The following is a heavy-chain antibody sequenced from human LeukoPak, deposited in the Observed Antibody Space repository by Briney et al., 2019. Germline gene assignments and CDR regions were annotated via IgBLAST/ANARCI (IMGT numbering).Heavy chain of an antibody. J-gene: IGHJ4*02. V-gene: IGHV3-30*18. Sequence: QPGRSLRLSCAASGFTFSSYGMHWVRQAPGKGLEGVAVISYDGSNKYYADSVKGRFTISRDNSKNTLYLQMNSLRAEDTAVYYCAKDILAYCGGDCYSDYWGQGTLVTVSS. CDR1: GFTFSSYG. CDR3: AKDILAYCGGDCYSDY. D-gene: IGHD2-21*02. CDR2: ISYDGSNK.